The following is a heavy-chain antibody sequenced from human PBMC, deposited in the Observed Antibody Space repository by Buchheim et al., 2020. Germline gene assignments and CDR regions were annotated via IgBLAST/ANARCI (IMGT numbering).Heavy chain of an antibody. Sequence: EVQLVESGGGLVQPGGSLRLSCVASEFTFTSFWMYWVRQAPGKGLVWVSRIKGDGSSTAYADSVQGRFTISRDTAKNTLYLQMNSLRTEDTAVYYCTTLITWGNFDYWGHGTL. J-gene: IGHJ4*01. CDR3: TTLITWGNFDY. CDR1: EFTFTSFW. CDR2: IKGDGSST. D-gene: IGHD3-16*01. V-gene: IGHV3-74*01.